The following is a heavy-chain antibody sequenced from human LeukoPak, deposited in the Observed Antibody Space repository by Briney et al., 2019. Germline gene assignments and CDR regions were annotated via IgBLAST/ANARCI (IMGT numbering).Heavy chain of an antibody. CDR2: INWNGGST. Sequence: GGSLRLSCAASGFTFDDYGMSWVRQAPGKGLEWVSGINWNGGSTGYADSVKGRFTISRDNAKNSLYLQMNSLRAEDTALYYCARSSSSWYLGYFQHWGQGTLVTVSS. V-gene: IGHV3-20*04. D-gene: IGHD6-13*01. J-gene: IGHJ1*01. CDR3: ARSSSSWYLGYFQH. CDR1: GFTFDDYG.